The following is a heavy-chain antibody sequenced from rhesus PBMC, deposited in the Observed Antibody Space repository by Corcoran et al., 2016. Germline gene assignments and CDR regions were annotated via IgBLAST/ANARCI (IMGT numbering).Heavy chain of an antibody. D-gene: IGHD1-44*01. CDR2: ISGSSGST. Sequence: QVQLQESGPGLVKPSETLSLTCAVSGGSVSSSNWWRWIRQPPGKGLEWIGYISGSSGSTYYNPSLKSRVTISTDTSKNQFSLKLSSVTAADTAVYYCAREAYLGTPFDYWGQGVLVTVSS. CDR1: GGSVSSSNW. CDR3: AREAYLGTPFDY. V-gene: IGHV4-65*01. J-gene: IGHJ4*01.